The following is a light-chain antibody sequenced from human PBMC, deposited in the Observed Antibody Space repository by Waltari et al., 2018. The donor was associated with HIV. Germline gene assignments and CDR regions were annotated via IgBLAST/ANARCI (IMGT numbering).Light chain of an antibody. CDR3: QSTTVNFIMATITV. CDR1: RPLPATL. CDR2: ART. J-gene: IGLJ6*01. Sequence: NFMLTQPHSVSESPGKTLIVSCTRRRPLPATLCDCPSGARASPPPVLAFARTQRPSGVPHRFAGSIICSSRSASVTSSGLQPDDEADYHCQSTTVNFIMATITVFGSGTKGTVL. V-gene: IGLV6-57*01.